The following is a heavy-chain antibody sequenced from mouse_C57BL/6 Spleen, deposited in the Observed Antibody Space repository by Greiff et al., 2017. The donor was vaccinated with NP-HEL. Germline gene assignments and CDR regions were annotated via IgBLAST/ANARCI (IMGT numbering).Heavy chain of an antibody. CDR1: GYTFTSYW. D-gene: IGHD1-1*01. CDR2: IHPNSGST. Sequence: QVQLQQPGAELVKPGASVKLSCKASGYTFTSYWMHWVKQRPGQGLEWIGMIHPNSGSTNYNEKFKSKATLTVDKSSSTAYMPRSSLTSEDSAVYYCARGGTTVVALDDFDYWGQGTTLTVSS. J-gene: IGHJ2*01. V-gene: IGHV1-64*01. CDR3: ARGGTTVVALDDFDY.